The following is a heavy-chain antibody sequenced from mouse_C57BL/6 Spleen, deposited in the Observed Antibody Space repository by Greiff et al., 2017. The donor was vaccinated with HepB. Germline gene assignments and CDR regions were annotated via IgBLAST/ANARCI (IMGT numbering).Heavy chain of an antibody. CDR1: GYAFSSSW. D-gene: IGHD2-14*01. CDR2: IYPGDGDT. Sequence: QVQLQQSGPELVKPGASVKISCKASGYAFSSSWMNWVKQRPGKGLEWIGRIYPGDGDTNYNGKFKGKATLTADKSSSTAYMQLSSLTSEDSAVYVCARRHRGDYYAMDYWGQGTSVTVSS. J-gene: IGHJ4*01. CDR3: ARRHRGDYYAMDY. V-gene: IGHV1-82*01.